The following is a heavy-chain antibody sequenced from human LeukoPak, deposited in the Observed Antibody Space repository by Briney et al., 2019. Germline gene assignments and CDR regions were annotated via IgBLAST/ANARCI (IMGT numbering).Heavy chain of an antibody. J-gene: IGHJ4*02. D-gene: IGHD1-14*01. CDR2: ISGSGGST. Sequence: GGSLRLSCAASGFTFSSYAMSWVRQAPGKGLEWVSAISGSGGSTYYVDSVKGRFTISRDNSKNSLYLQMNSLRAEDTAVYYCARPRRPDGTYYFDYWGQGTLVTVSS. CDR3: ARPRRPDGTYYFDY. CDR1: GFTFSSYA. V-gene: IGHV3-23*01.